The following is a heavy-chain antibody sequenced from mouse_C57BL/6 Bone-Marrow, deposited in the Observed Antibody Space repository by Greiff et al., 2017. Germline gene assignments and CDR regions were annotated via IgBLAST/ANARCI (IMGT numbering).Heavy chain of an antibody. CDR3: ARGPPWGFAY. J-gene: IGHJ3*01. CDR1: GYSITSGYY. Sequence: EVKLMESGPGLVKPSQSLSLTCSVTGYSITSGYYWNWIRQFPGNKLEWMGYISYDGSNNYNPSLKNRISITRDTSKNQFFLKLNSVTTEDTATYYCARGPPWGFAYWGQGTLVTVSA. V-gene: IGHV3-6*01. CDR2: ISYDGSN.